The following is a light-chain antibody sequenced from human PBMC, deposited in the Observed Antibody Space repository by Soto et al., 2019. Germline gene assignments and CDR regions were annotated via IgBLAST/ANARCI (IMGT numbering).Light chain of an antibody. J-gene: IGKJ3*01. Sequence: EIVIMQSPSTLSVCPTEGVTLSLRASQSVSSYLAWYQHKPGQAPRLLIYGASTRATGVPARFSGSGSGTEFTLTISSLQSEDSAVYYCQQYYKWPPFTFGPGTKVDIK. CDR3: QQYYKWPPFT. CDR2: GAS. V-gene: IGKV3-15*01. CDR1: QSVSSY.